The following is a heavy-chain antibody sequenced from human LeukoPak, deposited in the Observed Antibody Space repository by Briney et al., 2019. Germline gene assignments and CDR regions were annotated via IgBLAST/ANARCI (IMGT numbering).Heavy chain of an antibody. Sequence: PSETLSLTCTVSGGSISSYYWSWIRQPPGKGLEWIGYIYYSGSTNYKSSLKSRVTISVDTSKNQFSLKLSSVTTADTAVYYCARTTEGGYSYGYFYYYYMDVWGKGTTVTISS. CDR3: ARTTEGGYSYGYFYYYYMDV. CDR1: GGSISSYY. V-gene: IGHV4-59*01. J-gene: IGHJ6*03. D-gene: IGHD5-18*01. CDR2: IYYSGST.